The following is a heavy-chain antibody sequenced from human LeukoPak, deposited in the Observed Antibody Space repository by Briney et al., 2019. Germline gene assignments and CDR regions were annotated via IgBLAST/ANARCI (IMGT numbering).Heavy chain of an antibody. Sequence: GGSLRLSCAASGFTFSSYAMSWVRQAPGKGLEWVSAISGSGGSTYYADSVKGRFTISRDNSKNTLYLQMNSLRAEDTAVYYCAKSPQCSTSCPIDYWGQGTLVTVSS. D-gene: IGHD2-2*01. CDR3: AKSPQCSTSCPIDY. V-gene: IGHV3-23*01. J-gene: IGHJ4*02. CDR2: ISGSGGST. CDR1: GFTFSSYA.